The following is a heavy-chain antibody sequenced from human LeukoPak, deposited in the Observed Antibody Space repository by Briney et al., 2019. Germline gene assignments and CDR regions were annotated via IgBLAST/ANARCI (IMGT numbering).Heavy chain of an antibody. CDR1: GYSFTSYW. J-gene: IGHJ4*02. CDR2: IDPSDSYT. V-gene: IGHV5-10-1*01. Sequence: GESLKISCKGSGYSFTSYWISWVRQMPGEGLEWMGRIDPSDSYTNYSPSFQGHVTISADKSISTAYLRWSSLKASDTAMYYCARASYGSGPDDYWGQGTLVTVSS. D-gene: IGHD6-19*01. CDR3: ARASYGSGPDDY.